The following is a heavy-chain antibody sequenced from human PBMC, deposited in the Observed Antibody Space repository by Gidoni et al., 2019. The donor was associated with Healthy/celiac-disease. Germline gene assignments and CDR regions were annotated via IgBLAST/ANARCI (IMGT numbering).Heavy chain of an antibody. CDR1: GGSISSSHW. CDR2: IYHSGST. Sequence: QVQLQESGPGLVKPSGTLSLTCAVSGGSISSSHWWSWVRQPPGKGLEWIGEIYHSGSTNYNPSLKSRVTISVDKSKNQFSLKLSSVTAADTAVYYCARVNKRYCSGGSCYSRFDPWGQGTLVTVSS. D-gene: IGHD2-15*01. V-gene: IGHV4-4*02. CDR3: ARVNKRYCSGGSCYSRFDP. J-gene: IGHJ5*02.